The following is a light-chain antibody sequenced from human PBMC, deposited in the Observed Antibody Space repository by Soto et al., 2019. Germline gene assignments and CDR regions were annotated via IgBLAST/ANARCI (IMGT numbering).Light chain of an antibody. CDR2: GNN. CDR1: SSDIGAGYD. V-gene: IGLV1-40*01. J-gene: IGLJ2*01. Sequence: QAVVTQTPSVSGARGQRVTISCTGSSSDIGAGYDVHWYQQFPGTAPKLLIYGNNNRPSGVPDRFSGSKSGTSASLAITGLQAEDEAYYYCATWDDSLNVVFGGGTKLTVL. CDR3: ATWDDSLNVV.